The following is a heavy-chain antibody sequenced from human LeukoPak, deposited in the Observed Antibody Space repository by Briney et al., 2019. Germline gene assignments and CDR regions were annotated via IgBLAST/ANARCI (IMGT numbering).Heavy chain of an antibody. Sequence: PGGSLRLSCAASEFTLSSYWMHWVRQVPGKGLVWVSRINSDGSSTYYADSVKGRFTISRDNAKNTLYLQMNSLRAEDTAVYYCGRERYGRGWYEEMDAFDIWGQGTMVTVSS. J-gene: IGHJ3*02. CDR3: GRERYGRGWYEEMDAFDI. V-gene: IGHV3-74*01. CDR1: EFTLSSYW. CDR2: INSDGSST. D-gene: IGHD6-19*01.